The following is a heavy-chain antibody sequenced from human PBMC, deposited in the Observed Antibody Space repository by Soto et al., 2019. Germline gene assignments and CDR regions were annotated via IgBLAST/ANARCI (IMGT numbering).Heavy chain of an antibody. D-gene: IGHD6-19*01. CDR1: GFTFSNAW. CDR2: IKGEADGGTT. J-gene: IGHJ4*02. V-gene: IGHV3-15*01. Sequence: GSLRLSCAASGFTFSNAWMSWFRQAPGKGLEWVGRIKGEADGGTTDYAAPVKGRITISRDHSKDTLYLQMTNMDPVDTATYYCARVHSSGWIDYWGQGTLVTVSS. CDR3: ARVHSSGWIDY.